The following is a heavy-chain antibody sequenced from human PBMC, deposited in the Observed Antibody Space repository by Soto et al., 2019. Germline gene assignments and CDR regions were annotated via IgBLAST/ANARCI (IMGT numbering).Heavy chain of an antibody. Sequence: QVQLQQWGAGLLKPSETLSLTCAVYGGSFSGYYWSWIRQPPGTGLEWLGEINHSGSTNYNPSLKRRVTISVDTSKNQFSLKLSSVTAADTAVYYCARARGYSYGYRDYFDYWGQGTLVTVSS. CDR2: INHSGST. CDR1: GGSFSGYY. V-gene: IGHV4-34*01. J-gene: IGHJ4*02. D-gene: IGHD5-18*01. CDR3: ARARGYSYGYRDYFDY.